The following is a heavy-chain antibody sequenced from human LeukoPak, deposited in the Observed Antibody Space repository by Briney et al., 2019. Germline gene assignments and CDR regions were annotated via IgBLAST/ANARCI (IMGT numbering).Heavy chain of an antibody. D-gene: IGHD5-24*01. V-gene: IGHV4-39*07. CDR2: IYYSGST. Sequence: SETLSLTCTVSGGSISSSSYYWGWIRQSPGKGLEWIGSIYYSGSTYYNPSLKSRVTISVDTSKNQFSLKLSSVTAADTAVYYCARDVGRWLQGFDYWGQGTLVTVSS. J-gene: IGHJ4*02. CDR1: GGSISSSSYY. CDR3: ARDVGRWLQGFDY.